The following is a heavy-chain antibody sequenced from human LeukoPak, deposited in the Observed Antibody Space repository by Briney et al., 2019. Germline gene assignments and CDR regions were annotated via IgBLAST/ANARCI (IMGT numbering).Heavy chain of an antibody. CDR3: ARDVLAARHPAYFDY. CDR2: IIPMFDTI. D-gene: IGHD6-6*01. Sequence: SVKVSCKASGGTFSNFGISWVRQAPGQGLEWMGGIIPMFDTINYAQKFQGRVTITTDESTSTAYMELSSLRSDDTAVDYCARDVLAARHPAYFDYWGQGTLVTVSS. J-gene: IGHJ4*02. CDR1: GGTFSNFG. V-gene: IGHV1-69*05.